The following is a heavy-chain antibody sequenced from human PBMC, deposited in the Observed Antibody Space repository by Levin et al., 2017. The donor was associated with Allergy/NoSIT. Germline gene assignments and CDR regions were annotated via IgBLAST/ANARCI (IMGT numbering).Heavy chain of an antibody. D-gene: IGHD3-10*01. Sequence: SGPTLVKPTQTLTLTCTFSGFSLSTSGVGVGWIRQPPGKALEWLALIYWDDDKRYSPSLKSRLTITKDTSKNQVVLTMTNMDPVDTATYYCAHRHKVWCGEEEYYFDYWGQGTLVTVSS. J-gene: IGHJ4*02. CDR2: IYWDDDK. CDR1: GFSLSTSGVG. CDR3: AHRHKVWCGEEEYYFDY. V-gene: IGHV2-5*02.